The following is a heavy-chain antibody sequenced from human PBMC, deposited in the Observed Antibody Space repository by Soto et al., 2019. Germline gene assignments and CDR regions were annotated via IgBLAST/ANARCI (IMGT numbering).Heavy chain of an antibody. Sequence: VGSLRLSCAASGFLFSDYAMHWVRQTPGRGPEWLALISFNGINTYYADSVKGRFTISRDNSKNTLYLQMSTLRAEDTAVYYCARDVSGFEYFDLWGQGTLVTVYS. CDR3: ARDVSGFEYFDL. CDR1: GFLFSDYA. V-gene: IGHV3-30-3*01. D-gene: IGHD3-9*01. CDR2: ISFNGINT. J-gene: IGHJ4*02.